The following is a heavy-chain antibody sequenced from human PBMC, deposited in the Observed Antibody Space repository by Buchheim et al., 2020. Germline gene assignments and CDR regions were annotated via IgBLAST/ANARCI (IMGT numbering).Heavy chain of an antibody. CDR1: GFSLSTSGVG. CDR2: IYWDDDK. J-gene: IGHJ4*02. CDR3: AHRPGRGVYYYDSSGYLFDY. D-gene: IGHD3-22*01. V-gene: IGHV2-5*02. Sequence: QITLKESGPTLVKPTQTLTLTCTFSGFSLSTSGVGGGWIRQPPGKALEWLALIYWDDDKRYSPSLKSRLTITKDTSKNQVVLTMTNMDPVDTATYYCAHRPGRGVYYYDSSGYLFDYWGQGTL.